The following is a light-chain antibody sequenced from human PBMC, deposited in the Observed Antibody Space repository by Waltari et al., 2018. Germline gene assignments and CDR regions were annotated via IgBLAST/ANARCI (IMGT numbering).Light chain of an antibody. CDR2: DAS. CDR1: LDITNY. J-gene: IGKJ3*01. Sequence: DLQLTQSPSPLSASVCARFPITCRASLDITNYLNWYQQKPGKAPKLLIYDASNLDTGVPSRFSGSGSGTDFTLTISSLQPEDIATYYCQQYDNLAFTFGPGTKVNI. CDR3: QQYDNLAFT. V-gene: IGKV1-33*01.